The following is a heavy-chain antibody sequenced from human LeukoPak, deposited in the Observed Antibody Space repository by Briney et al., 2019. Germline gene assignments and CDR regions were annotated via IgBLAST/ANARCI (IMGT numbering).Heavy chain of an antibody. V-gene: IGHV4-59*01. J-gene: IGHJ6*03. CDR3: ARTTEGYCSSASCFGFSYSYYMDV. D-gene: IGHD2-2*01. CDR2: IYYSGST. Sequence: ASETLSLTCTVSGGSISSYYWSWIRQPPGKGLEWIGYIYYSGSTNYNPSLKSRVTISVDTSKNQFSLKLSSVIAADTAVYYCARTTEGYCSSASCFGFSYSYYMDVWGKGTTVTISS. CDR1: GGSISSYY.